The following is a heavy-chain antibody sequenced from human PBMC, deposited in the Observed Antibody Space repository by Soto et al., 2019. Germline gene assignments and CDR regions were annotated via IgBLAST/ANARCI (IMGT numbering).Heavy chain of an antibody. V-gene: IGHV1-8*01. D-gene: IGHD3-10*01. J-gene: IGHJ6*03. CDR2: MNPNSGNT. CDR3: ARGDPSGQHQNVLWFGELWNPDYYYYYMDV. Sequence: ASVEVSCKASGYTFAIYDSKWVRQATGQGLEWMGWMNPNSGNTGYAQKFQGRVTMTRNTSISTAYMELSSLRSEDTAVYYCARGDPSGQHQNVLWFGELWNPDYYYYYMDVWGKGTTVTVSS. CDR1: GYTFAIYD.